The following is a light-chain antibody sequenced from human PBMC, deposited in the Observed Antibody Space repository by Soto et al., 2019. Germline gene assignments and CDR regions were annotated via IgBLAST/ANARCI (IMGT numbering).Light chain of an antibody. V-gene: IGLV2-14*01. CDR3: ISYTSSSTYV. Sequence: QSVLTQPASVSGSPGQSITISCTGTSSDVGGYKYVSWYQQHPGKAPKLMIHEVSNRPSGISNRFSGSKSGNTASLTISGLQTEDEAEYYCISYTSSSTYVFGTGTKVTV. CDR2: EVS. J-gene: IGLJ1*01. CDR1: SSDVGGYKY.